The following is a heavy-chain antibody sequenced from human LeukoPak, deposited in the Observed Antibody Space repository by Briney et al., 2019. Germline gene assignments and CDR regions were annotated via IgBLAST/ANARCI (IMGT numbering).Heavy chain of an antibody. D-gene: IGHD6-19*01. V-gene: IGHV3-23*01. CDR3: AKGTSGWYNWFDP. J-gene: IGHJ5*02. CDR2: ISGSGGTT. CDR1: GFTFSSHA. Sequence: GGSLRLSCAASGFTFSSHAMSWVRQAPGKGLEWVSAISGSGGTTYYADSVKGRFTISRDNSKNTLYLQMNSLRAEDTAVYYCAKGTSGWYNWFDPWGQGTLVTVSS.